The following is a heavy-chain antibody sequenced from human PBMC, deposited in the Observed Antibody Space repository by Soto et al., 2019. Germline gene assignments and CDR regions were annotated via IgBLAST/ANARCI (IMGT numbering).Heavy chain of an antibody. CDR3: ANVGDYYDSSGPLDY. Sequence: GGSLRLSCAASGFTFSSYGMHWVRQAPGKGLEWVAVISYDGSNKFYADSVKGRFTISRDNSKNTLYLQMNSLRAEDTAVYYCANVGDYYDSSGPLDYWGQGTLVTVSS. V-gene: IGHV3-30*18. D-gene: IGHD3-22*01. J-gene: IGHJ4*02. CDR1: GFTFSSYG. CDR2: ISYDGSNK.